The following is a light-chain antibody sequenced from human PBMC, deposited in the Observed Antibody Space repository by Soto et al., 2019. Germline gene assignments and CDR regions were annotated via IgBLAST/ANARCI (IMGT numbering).Light chain of an antibody. CDR1: SGDVGTYNY. J-gene: IGLJ1*01. Sequence: QSVLTQPASVSGSPGQSITISCTGTSGDVGTYNYVSWYQQHPGKAPKLMIYDVSNRPSGVPYRFSGSKSGNTASLTISGLQAEDEADYYCSSFTTSSTYVFGTGTKVTVL. CDR2: DVS. CDR3: SSFTTSSTYV. V-gene: IGLV2-14*01.